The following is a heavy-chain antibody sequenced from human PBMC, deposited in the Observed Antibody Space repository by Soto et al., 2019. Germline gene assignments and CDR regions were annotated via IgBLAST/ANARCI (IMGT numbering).Heavy chain of an antibody. V-gene: IGHV6-1*01. CDR1: GDSVSSNSAA. CDR2: TYYRSKWYS. CDR3: ARGEQYRGRIFDY. J-gene: IGHJ4*02. Sequence: SQTLSLTCVISGDSVSSNSAAWNWIRQSPSRGLEWLGRTYYRSKWYSDYAAFVESRITVNPDTSKNHFSLQLNSVTPEDTAVYYCARGEQYRGRIFDYWGQGTLVTVSA. D-gene: IGHD1-26*01.